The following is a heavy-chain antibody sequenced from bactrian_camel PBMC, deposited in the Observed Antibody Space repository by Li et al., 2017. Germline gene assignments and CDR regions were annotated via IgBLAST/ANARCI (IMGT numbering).Heavy chain of an antibody. J-gene: IGHJ4*01. CDR3: AASPATISLWTTWVPY. D-gene: IGHD5*01. CDR2: IDTGDSST. Sequence: VQLVESGGGSALAGGSVRLSCAASGYTFNTYSWFRQAPGQEREGVAAIDTGDSSTYYLNSVEGRFTISHDNAKNTLYLQMNSLKPEDTAMYYCAASPATISLWTTWVPYWGQGTQVTVS. CDR1: GYTFNTYS. V-gene: IGHV3S1*01.